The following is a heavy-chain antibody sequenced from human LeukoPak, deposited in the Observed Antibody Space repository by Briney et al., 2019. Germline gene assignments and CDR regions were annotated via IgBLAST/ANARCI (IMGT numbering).Heavy chain of an antibody. CDR2: TGDGDGTT. CDR1: GFNFSNYA. D-gene: IGHD3-3*01. CDR3: AKSLQFFNGYFAL. Sequence: GGSLRLSCAAAGFNFSNYAISWVRQAPGKGLEWVSVTGDGDGTTYYAYSVKGRFTISRDNPTNTLYLQMNSLRAGDPAVYFCAKSLQFFNGYFALWGRGTLVTVSS. V-gene: IGHV3-23*01. J-gene: IGHJ2*01.